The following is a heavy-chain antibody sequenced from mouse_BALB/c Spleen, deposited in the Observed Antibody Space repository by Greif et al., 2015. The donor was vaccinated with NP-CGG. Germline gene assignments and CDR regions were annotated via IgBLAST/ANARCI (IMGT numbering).Heavy chain of an antibody. Sequence: LVKTGASVKISCKASGYSFTGYYMHWVKQSHGKSLEWIVYISCYNGATSYNQKFKGKATFTVDTSSSTAYMQFNSLTSEDSAVYYCARERSITTVVARYYAMDYWGQGTSVTVSS. J-gene: IGHJ4*01. V-gene: IGHV1S34*01. CDR3: ARERSITTVVARYYAMDY. D-gene: IGHD1-1*01. CDR1: GYSFTGYY. CDR2: ISCYNGAT.